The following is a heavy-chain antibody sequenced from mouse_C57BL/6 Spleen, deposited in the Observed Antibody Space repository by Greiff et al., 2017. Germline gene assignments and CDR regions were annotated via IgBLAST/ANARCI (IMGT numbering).Heavy chain of an antibody. V-gene: IGHV1-64*01. CDR2: IHPNSGST. Sequence: QVQLQQPGAELVKPGASVKLSCKASGYTFTSYWMHWVKQRPGQGLEWIGMIHPNSGSTNYNEKFKSKATLTVDKSSSTAYMQLSSLTSEDSAVYYCARSTVVGSYWYFDVWGTGTTVTVSS. CDR1: GYTFTSYW. D-gene: IGHD1-1*01. CDR3: ARSTVVGSYWYFDV. J-gene: IGHJ1*03.